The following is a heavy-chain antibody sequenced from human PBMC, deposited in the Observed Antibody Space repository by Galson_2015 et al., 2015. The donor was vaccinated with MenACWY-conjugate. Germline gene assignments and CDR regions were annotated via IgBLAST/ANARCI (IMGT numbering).Heavy chain of an antibody. CDR3: AKDQAAAGNYYGMDV. CDR2: IKSKAHGGTT. V-gene: IGHV3-15*07. D-gene: IGHD6-13*01. CDR1: GFTSNNPW. Sequence: SLRLSCAASGFTSNNPWMNWVRQAPGKGLEWVARIKSKAHGGTTEYAAAVIGRFTISRDESKTTLYLQMNSLKAEDTAVYYCAKDQAAAGNYYGMDVWGQGTTVTVSS. J-gene: IGHJ6*02.